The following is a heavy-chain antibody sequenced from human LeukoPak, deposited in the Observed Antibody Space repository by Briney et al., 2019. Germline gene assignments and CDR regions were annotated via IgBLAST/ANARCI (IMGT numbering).Heavy chain of an antibody. CDR3: ATEYYGSYNY. CDR2: IKSKTDGGTT. Sequence: GGSLRLSCAASGFTFSAAWMSWVRQSPGKGLGWVGHIKSKTDGGTTDYTAPVKDRFTISRDDSKSTLYLQMNSLKTEDTAVYYCATEYYGSYNYWGQGTLVTVSS. D-gene: IGHD1-26*01. V-gene: IGHV3-15*01. CDR1: GFTFSAAW. J-gene: IGHJ4*02.